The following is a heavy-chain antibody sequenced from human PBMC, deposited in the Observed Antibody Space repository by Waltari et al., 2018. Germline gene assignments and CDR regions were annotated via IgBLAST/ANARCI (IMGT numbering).Heavy chain of an antibody. CDR3: ARAWISLILGATSAFDI. CDR2: INHSGST. D-gene: IGHD1-26*01. J-gene: IGHJ3*02. Sequence: QVQLQQWGTGLLKPSETLSLTCAVYGGSFSGYYWSWIRQPPGKGLEWIGEINHSGSTNHNPSLKSRGTISGDTSKNQFSLKLSSVTAADTAVYYCARAWISLILGATSAFDIWGQRTMVTVS. CDR1: GGSFSGYY. V-gene: IGHV4-34*01.